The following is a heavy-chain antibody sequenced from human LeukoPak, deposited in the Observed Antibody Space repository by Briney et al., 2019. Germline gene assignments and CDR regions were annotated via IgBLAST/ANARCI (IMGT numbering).Heavy chain of an antibody. Sequence: ASVKVSCKPSGYIFRNYDINWVRQAPGQGLEWMGWMNRENGNTGYAQKFHGRVTMTRHAPTNTAYMELTSLRSEDTAVYYCARDPTEDFWSGFYSYFDFWGQGTLVTVSS. CDR1: GYIFRNYD. V-gene: IGHV1-8*01. CDR2: MNRENGNT. D-gene: IGHD3-3*01. J-gene: IGHJ4*02. CDR3: ARDPTEDFWSGFYSYFDF.